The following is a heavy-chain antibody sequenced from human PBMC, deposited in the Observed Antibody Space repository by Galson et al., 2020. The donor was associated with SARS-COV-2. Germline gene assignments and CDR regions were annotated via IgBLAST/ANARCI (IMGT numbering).Heavy chain of an antibody. Sequence: QLGESLKISCAASGFTFTNYGMHWVRQAPGKGLEWVAVISYEGSKKYYEDSLKGRFTISRDNSKNTLYLQMNSLRAEDTAVYYCAKGAWYSSSWYYFDYWGQGTLVTVSS. V-gene: IGHV3-30*18. J-gene: IGHJ4*02. D-gene: IGHD6-13*01. CDR3: AKGAWYSSSWYYFDY. CDR2: ISYEGSKK. CDR1: GFTFTNYG.